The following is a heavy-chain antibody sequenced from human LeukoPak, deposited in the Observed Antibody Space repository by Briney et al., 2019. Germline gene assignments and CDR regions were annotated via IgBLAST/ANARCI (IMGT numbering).Heavy chain of an antibody. J-gene: IGHJ5*01. D-gene: IGHD3-22*01. CDR1: GFTFSTYA. CDR2: ISGRGELT. Sequence: GGSLRLSCGASGFTFSTYAMSWVRQPPGKGLEWVAAISGRGELTYYTDSVRGRFTISRDNSRSTLYLQMNFLRTDDTAVYYCVKDRPNYYGSEGHYYRQNGDSWGQGTLVTVSS. V-gene: IGHV3-23*01. CDR3: VKDRPNYYGSEGHYYRQNGDS.